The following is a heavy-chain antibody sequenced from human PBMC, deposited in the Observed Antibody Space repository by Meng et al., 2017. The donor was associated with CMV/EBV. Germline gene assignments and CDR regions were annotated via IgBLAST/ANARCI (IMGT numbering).Heavy chain of an antibody. J-gene: IGHJ6*02. CDR1: GGSFSGYY. D-gene: IGHD4-11*01. V-gene: IGHV4-34*01. Sequence: SETLSLTCTVYGGSFSGYYWSWIRQPPGKGLEWIGEINHSGSTNYNPSLKSRVTISVDTSKNQFSLKLSSVTAADTAVYYCARGRYSNYYYYGMDVWGQGTTVTVSS. CDR3: ARGRYSNYYYYGMDV. CDR2: INHSGST.